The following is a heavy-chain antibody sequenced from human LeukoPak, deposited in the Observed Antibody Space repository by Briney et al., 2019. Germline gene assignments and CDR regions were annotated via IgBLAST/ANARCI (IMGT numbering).Heavy chain of an antibody. CDR2: FDPEDGET. CDR3: ATGTLVVPAALTPRLDY. CDR1: GYTLTELS. Sequence: ASVKVSCKVSGYTLTELSMHWVRQAPGKGLEWMGGFDPEDGETIYAQKFQGRVTMTEDTSTDTAYMELSSLRSEDTAVYYCATGTLVVPAALTPRLDYWGQGTLVTVSS. V-gene: IGHV1-24*01. D-gene: IGHD2-2*01. J-gene: IGHJ4*02.